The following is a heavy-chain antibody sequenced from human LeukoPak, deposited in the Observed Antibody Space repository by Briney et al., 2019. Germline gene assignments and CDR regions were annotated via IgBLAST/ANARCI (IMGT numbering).Heavy chain of an antibody. CDR3: VRGYSFGPYGMDV. D-gene: IGHD2-15*01. CDR1: GFPFSSYA. Sequence: GGSLRLSCSASGFPFSSYAMHWVRQAPGKGLEYVPAISDSGGSTCYADSVKGRFTISRDNSKNTLYLQMSSLRAEDTAVYFCVRGYSFGPYGMDVWGQGTTVTVSS. V-gene: IGHV3-64D*09. J-gene: IGHJ6*02. CDR2: ISDSGGST.